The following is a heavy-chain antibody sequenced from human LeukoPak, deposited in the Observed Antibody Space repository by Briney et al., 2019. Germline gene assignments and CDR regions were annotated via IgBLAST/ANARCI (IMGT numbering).Heavy chain of an antibody. CDR2: ISGSGGST. J-gene: IGHJ4*02. CDR1: GFTFSSYA. D-gene: IGHD5-12*01. CDR3: ARGGGYDPSFY. V-gene: IGHV3-23*01. Sequence: GGSLRLSCAASGFTFSSYAMSWVRQAPGKGLEWVSAISGSGGSTYYADSVKGRFTISRDNSKNTLYLQMNSLRAEDTAVYYCARGGGYDPSFYWGQGTLVTVSS.